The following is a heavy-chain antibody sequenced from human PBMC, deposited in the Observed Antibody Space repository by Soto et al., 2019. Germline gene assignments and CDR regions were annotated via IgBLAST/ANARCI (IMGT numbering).Heavy chain of an antibody. J-gene: IGHJ6*02. CDR1: TSSFSDDY. CDR2: ISGSSRTI. Sequence: QAQLAESGGTLVTPGGSLRLSCAASTSSFSDDYMNWIRQVPGKGLEWVAHISGSSRTIYYADSVKGRFTVSRDNAQKSLFLQMNSLRTEDTAVYYCARESYYYAYGMNVWGQGTTVTVSS. CDR3: ARESYYYAYGMNV. V-gene: IGHV3-11*01.